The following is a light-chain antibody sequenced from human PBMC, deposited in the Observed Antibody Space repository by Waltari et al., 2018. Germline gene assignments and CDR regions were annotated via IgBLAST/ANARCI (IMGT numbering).Light chain of an antibody. CDR2: AVS. CDR1: QDISSW. J-gene: IGKJ5*01. Sequence: DIQMTQSPSSVSASVGDRVTITCRASQDISSWLAWYQQKPGQAPRLLIYAVSILHSWVPSRFSGSGSGTYFTLTLTSLQPEDFAIYYCQQGDGFHPITFGQGTRLE. V-gene: IGKV1-12*01. CDR3: QQGDGFHPIT.